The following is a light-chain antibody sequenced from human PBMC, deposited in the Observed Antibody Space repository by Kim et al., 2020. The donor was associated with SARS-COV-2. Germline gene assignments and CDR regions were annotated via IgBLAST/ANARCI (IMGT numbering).Light chain of an antibody. CDR2: AKN. CDR1: SLRTYY. CDR3: KSRDTSGDRLV. Sequence: SSELTQDPAVSVALGQTVRITCQGDSLRTYYASWYQQKPGHAPALVIYAKNNRPSGIPDRFSGSSSGNTASLTITGAQAEDEADYCCKSRDTSGDRLVFGGGTQLTVL. V-gene: IGLV3-19*01. J-gene: IGLJ2*01.